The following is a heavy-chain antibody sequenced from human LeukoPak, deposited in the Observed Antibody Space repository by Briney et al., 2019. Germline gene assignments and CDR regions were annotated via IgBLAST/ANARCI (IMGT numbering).Heavy chain of an antibody. J-gene: IGHJ6*03. CDR2: ISAYNGNT. V-gene: IGHV1-18*01. CDR1: GYSFSNYD. D-gene: IGHD3-22*01. CDR3: ARGSYYDSPPGDYYYYYYMDV. Sequence: GASVKVSCKASGYSFSNYDMSWVRQAPGQGLEWMGWISAYNGNTNYAQKLQGRVTMTTDTSTSTAYMELRSLRSDDTAVYYCARGSYYDSPPGDYYYYYYMDVWGKGTTVTVSS.